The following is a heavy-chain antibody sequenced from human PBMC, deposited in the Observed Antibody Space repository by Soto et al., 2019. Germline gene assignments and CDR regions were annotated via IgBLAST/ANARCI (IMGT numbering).Heavy chain of an antibody. CDR3: ARDPQITGTWPSAFDI. CDR2: ISSSSSTI. J-gene: IGHJ3*02. V-gene: IGHV3-48*01. CDR1: GFTFSSYS. D-gene: IGHD1-20*01. Sequence: GGSLRLSCAASGFTFSSYSMNWVRQAPGKGLEWVSYISSSSSTIYYADSVKGRFTISRDNAKNSLYLQMNSLRAEDTAVYYCARDPQITGTWPSAFDIWGQGTMVTVSS.